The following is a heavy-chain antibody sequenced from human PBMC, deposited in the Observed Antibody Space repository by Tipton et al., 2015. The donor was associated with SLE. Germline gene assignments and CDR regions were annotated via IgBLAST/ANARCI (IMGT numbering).Heavy chain of an antibody. V-gene: IGHV4-34*01. CDR3: ARVDSWYGMDY. J-gene: IGHJ4*02. D-gene: IGHD6-13*01. CDR1: GGSFSGYS. Sequence: TLSLTCAVYGGSFSGYSWGWIRQPPGKGLEWIGEIDRGGSTNYSPSLKSRVTISVDRSKNQLSLRVTSVTAADTAVYYCARVDSWYGMDYWGQGTLVTVSA. CDR2: IDRGGST.